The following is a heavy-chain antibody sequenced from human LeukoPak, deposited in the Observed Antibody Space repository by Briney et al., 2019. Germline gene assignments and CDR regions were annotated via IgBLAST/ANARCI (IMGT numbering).Heavy chain of an antibody. V-gene: IGHV4-59*13. J-gene: IGHJ5*02. CDR3: ARSGRGLATRFDP. CDR1: GGSISSYY. CDR2: IYYTGST. Sequence: SETLSLTCTVSGGSISSYYWSWIRQPPGKGLDWIGYIYYTGSTNYNPSPKSRVTLSVDTSKNQFSLKLSSVTAADTAVYYCARSGRGLATRFDPWGQGILVTVSS. D-gene: IGHD1-26*01.